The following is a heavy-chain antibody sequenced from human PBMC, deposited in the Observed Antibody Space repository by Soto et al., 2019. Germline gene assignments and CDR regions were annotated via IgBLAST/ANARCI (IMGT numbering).Heavy chain of an antibody. J-gene: IGHJ3*02. CDR3: ARITFSYDFWRGSILGADAFEI. V-gene: IGHV4-30-4*01. D-gene: IGHD3-3*01. CDR1: GGSISSGDYY. CDR2: IYYSGST. Sequence: SETLSLTCTVSGGSISSGDYYWSWIRQPPGKGLEWIGYIYYSGSTYYNPSLKSRVTISVDTSKNQFSLKLSCVTAADTAVYYCARITFSYDFWRGSILGADAFEIWGQETMVTVSS.